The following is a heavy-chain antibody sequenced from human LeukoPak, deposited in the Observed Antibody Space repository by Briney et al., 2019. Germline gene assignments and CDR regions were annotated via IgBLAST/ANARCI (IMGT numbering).Heavy chain of an antibody. CDR3: ARGEYSSSTDAFDI. V-gene: IGHV3-48*04. CDR2: ISSSGSTI. CDR1: GFTFSSYG. Sequence: GGSLRLSCAASGFTFSSYGMHWVRQAPGKGLEWVSYISSSGSTIYYADSVKGRFTISRDNAKNSLYLQMNSLRAEDTAVYYCARGEYSSSTDAFDIWGQGTMVTVSS. J-gene: IGHJ3*02. D-gene: IGHD6-6*01.